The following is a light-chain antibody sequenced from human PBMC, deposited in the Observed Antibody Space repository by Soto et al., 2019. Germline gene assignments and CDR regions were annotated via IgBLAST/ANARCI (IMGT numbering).Light chain of an antibody. CDR2: GNI. J-gene: IGLJ3*02. V-gene: IGLV1-40*01. CDR3: QSYDSSLSGWV. CDR1: DSNIGAGYD. Sequence: QSVLTQPPSVSGAPGQRVTISCTGRDSNIGAGYDVHWYQQLPGTAPKLLIYGNINRPSWVPDRFSGSKSGTSASLAITGLQAEDEADYYCQSYDSSLSGWVFGGGTKVTVL.